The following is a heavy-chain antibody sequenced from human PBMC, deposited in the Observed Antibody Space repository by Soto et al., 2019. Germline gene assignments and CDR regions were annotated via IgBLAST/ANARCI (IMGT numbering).Heavy chain of an antibody. CDR2: IYGSGRGI. CDR3: AKDAVYNDGLWLMDH. J-gene: IGHJ4*02. V-gene: IGHV3-23*05. Sequence: VGSLRLSCTASGLPHSSFAMMWVRQAPGKGLECVSGIYGSGRGIEYADSVKGRFTISRDNSKNTVYLQMTDLRADDTAVYYCAKDAVYNDGLWLMDHWGQGTQVTVSS. CDR1: GLPHSSFA. D-gene: IGHD2-21*01.